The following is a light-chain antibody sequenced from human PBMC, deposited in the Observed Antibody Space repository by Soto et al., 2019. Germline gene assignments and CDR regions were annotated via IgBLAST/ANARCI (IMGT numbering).Light chain of an antibody. Sequence: DIQMTQSPSTLSASVGDRVTITCRASQSITNWLAWYQQKPGKAPKLLIYKASNLETGVPSRFSGSGSGTVFTLTISSLQPDDFATYYCQQYITYSPWTYGQGTKVDFK. J-gene: IGKJ1*01. V-gene: IGKV1-5*03. CDR2: KAS. CDR3: QQYITYSPWT. CDR1: QSITNW.